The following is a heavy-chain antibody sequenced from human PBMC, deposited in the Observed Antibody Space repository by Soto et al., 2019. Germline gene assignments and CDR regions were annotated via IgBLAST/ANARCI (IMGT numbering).Heavy chain of an antibody. CDR3: ARHSLALRKNNWFDP. CDR2: IFYLGSS. J-gene: IGHJ5*02. Sequence: LSLTCTVSGDSIISSDFYWGWVRQPPGKGLEWIGSIFYLGSSYYNPSLKSRVTMSVDTSKNQFSLRLRSVTAADTALYFCARHSLALRKNNWFDPWGQGIMVTVSS. V-gene: IGHV4-39*01. CDR1: GDSIISSDFY. D-gene: IGHD3-3*02.